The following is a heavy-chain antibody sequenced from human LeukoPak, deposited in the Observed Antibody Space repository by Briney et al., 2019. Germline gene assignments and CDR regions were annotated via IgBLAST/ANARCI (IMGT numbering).Heavy chain of an antibody. J-gene: IGHJ4*02. CDR1: GFTFSNYA. CDR2: ISYDGRLP. V-gene: IGHV3-30*04. CDR3: VSDRGMGYLDFDY. Sequence: GRSLRLSRAASGFTFSNYAMHWVRQAPGKGLEWVAVISYDGRLPYYADSVKGRFTISRDDSKNTVDLQMNSLRTEDTAVYHCVSDRGMGYLDFDYWAKGTMVTVSS. D-gene: IGHD3-10*01.